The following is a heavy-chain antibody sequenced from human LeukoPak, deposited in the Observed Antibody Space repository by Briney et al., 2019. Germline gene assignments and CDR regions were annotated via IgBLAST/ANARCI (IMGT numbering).Heavy chain of an antibody. CDR3: ARGYCTNGVCYPGDNWFDP. CDR1: GFTFSSYW. J-gene: IGHJ5*02. V-gene: IGHV3-7*03. D-gene: IGHD2-8*01. Sequence: GGSLRLSCAASGFTFSSYWMSWVRQAPGKGLEWVANIKQDGSEKYYVDSVKGRFTISRDNAKNSLYLQMNSLRAEDTALYHCARGYCTNGVCYPGDNWFDPWGQGTLVTVSS. CDR2: IKQDGSEK.